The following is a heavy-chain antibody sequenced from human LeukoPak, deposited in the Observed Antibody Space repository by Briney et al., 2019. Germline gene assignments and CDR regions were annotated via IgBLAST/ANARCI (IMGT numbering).Heavy chain of an antibody. CDR3: ARAKKSRGWYLDY. Sequence: GGSLRLSCAASGFTFSSYAMHWVRQAPGKGLEWVAVISYDGSNKYYADSVKGRFTISRDNSKNTLYLQMNSLRAEDTAVYYCARAKKSRGWYLDYWGQGTLVTVSS. D-gene: IGHD6-19*01. J-gene: IGHJ4*02. CDR2: ISYDGSNK. CDR1: GFTFSSYA. V-gene: IGHV3-30*04.